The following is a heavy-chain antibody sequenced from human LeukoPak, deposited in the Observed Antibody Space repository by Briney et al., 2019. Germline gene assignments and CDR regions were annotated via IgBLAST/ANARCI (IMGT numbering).Heavy chain of an antibody. V-gene: IGHV1-2*02. CDR3: ARDSSGYYHIDY. CDR1: GYTFTGYY. J-gene: IGHJ4*02. D-gene: IGHD3-22*01. CDR2: INPNSGGI. Sequence: ASVKVSRKASGYTFTGYYMHWVRQAPGQGLEWMGWINPNSGGINYAQKFQGRVTMTRDTSISTAYMELSRLRSDDTAVYYCARDSSGYYHIDYWGQGTLVTVSS.